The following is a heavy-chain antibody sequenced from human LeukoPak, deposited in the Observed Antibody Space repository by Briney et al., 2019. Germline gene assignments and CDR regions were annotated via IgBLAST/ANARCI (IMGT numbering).Heavy chain of an antibody. CDR3: AKTQGFFDH. CDR1: GFTFSNNG. Sequence: GGSLRLSCAASGFTFSNNGMTWVRQAPGKGMEWVTGISDGGDTTYDAGSVKGRFTVSRDNSKNILYLQMNSLRAEDTAVYYCAKTQGFFDHWGQGSLVTVSS. CDR2: ISDGGDTT. V-gene: IGHV3-23*01. J-gene: IGHJ4*02.